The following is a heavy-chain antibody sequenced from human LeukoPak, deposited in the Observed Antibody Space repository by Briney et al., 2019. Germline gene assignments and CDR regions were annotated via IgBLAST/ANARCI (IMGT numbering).Heavy chain of an antibody. D-gene: IGHD2-2*02. CDR2: IIPIFGTA. V-gene: IGHV1-69*13. J-gene: IGHJ4*02. Sequence: ASVKVSCKASGYTFTDFYNHWVRQAPGQGLEWMGGIIPIFGTANYAQKFQGRVTITADESTSTAYMELSSLRSEDTAVYYCARDNTDYFDYWGQGTLVTVSS. CDR1: GYTFTDFY. CDR3: ARDNTDYFDY.